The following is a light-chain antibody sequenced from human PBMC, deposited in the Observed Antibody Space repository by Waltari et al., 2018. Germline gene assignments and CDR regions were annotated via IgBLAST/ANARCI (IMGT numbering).Light chain of an antibody. CDR1: QGIISV. Sequence: AIQLTKSPSSLSASVGDRVTITCRASQGIISVLAWYQQKPGKAPKVLIYDASSLESGVPSRCRGSGSVTYFTLSISSLQPEDFATYYCQQFNSFPITFGLGTRLDIK. V-gene: IGKV1-13*02. CDR2: DAS. J-gene: IGKJ5*01. CDR3: QQFNSFPIT.